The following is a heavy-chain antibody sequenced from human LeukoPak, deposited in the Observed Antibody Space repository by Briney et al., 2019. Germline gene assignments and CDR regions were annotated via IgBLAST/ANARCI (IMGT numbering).Heavy chain of an antibody. J-gene: IGHJ6*02. CDR2: IYPGDSDT. D-gene: IGHD6-19*01. V-gene: IGHV5-51*01. CDR3: ARLSVADPYGMDV. Sequence: GESLKISCKGSGFSFTNNWIVWVRQMPGKGLEWMGIIYPGDSDTRYSPSFQGQVTISADKSISTAYLQWSSLKASDTAMYYCARLSVADPYGMDVWGQGTTVTVSS. CDR1: GFSFTNNW.